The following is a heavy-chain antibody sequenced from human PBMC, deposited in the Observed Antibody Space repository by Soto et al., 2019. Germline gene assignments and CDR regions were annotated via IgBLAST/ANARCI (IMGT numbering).Heavy chain of an antibody. J-gene: IGHJ4*02. CDR3: ARGAAIGDY. CDR1: GFTFSSYW. D-gene: IGHD3-10*01. V-gene: IGHV3-7*04. Sequence: PGGSLRLSCAASGFTFSSYWMSWVRQAPGKGLGWLANIKEDGSEKYYVDSVKGRFNISRDNAKNSLYLQVHGLRAEDTAVYYSARGAAIGDYWGQATMVTVTT. CDR2: IKEDGSEK.